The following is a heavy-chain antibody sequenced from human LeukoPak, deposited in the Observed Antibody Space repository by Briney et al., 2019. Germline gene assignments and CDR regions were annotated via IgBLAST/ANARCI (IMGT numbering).Heavy chain of an antibody. J-gene: IGHJ1*01. CDR1: GGSISTYY. D-gene: IGHD1-26*01. CDR2: IYHSGST. V-gene: IGHV4-59*01. CDR3: ARDTSGSYPPEYFQH. Sequence: SETLSLTCTVSGGSISTYYWTWIRQPPGKGLEWIGYIYHSGSTNYNPSLKSRVTISVDTSKNQFSLKLSSVTAADTAVYYCARDTSGSYPPEYFQHWGQGTLVTVSS.